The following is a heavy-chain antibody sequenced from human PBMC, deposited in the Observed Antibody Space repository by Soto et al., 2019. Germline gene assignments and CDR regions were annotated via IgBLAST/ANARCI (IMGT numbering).Heavy chain of an antibody. CDR2: ISPYNGNT. Sequence: QIQLGQSGAEMKKPGASVKVPCKASGYRFTRYSIIWVRQAPGQGPEWMGWISPYNGNTYYAQKFQGRVTMTPDTATAIAYMEMRSLRSDDTAVYYCARDRRAVLGNSGYYYFDYWGQGPLVTVSS. CDR3: ARDRRAVLGNSGYYYFDY. D-gene: IGHD5-12*01. V-gene: IGHV1-18*01. J-gene: IGHJ4*02. CDR1: GYRFTRYS.